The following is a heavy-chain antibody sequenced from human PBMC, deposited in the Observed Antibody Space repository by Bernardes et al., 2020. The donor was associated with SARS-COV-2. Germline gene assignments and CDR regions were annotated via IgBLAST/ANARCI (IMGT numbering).Heavy chain of an antibody. V-gene: IGHV3-48*03. CDR1: GFTFSSSM. J-gene: IGHJ4*02. Sequence: GGSLRLSCAAPGFTFSSSMMNWVREGPGRGLEWVSYISTSGSTKYYAASVKGRYTTSRDHSKNSQYLQMNNRRAEDTAVYYGAREYTYGFDSWGQGTLVTVSS. CDR3: AREYTYGFDS. D-gene: IGHD5-18*01. CDR2: ISTSGSTK.